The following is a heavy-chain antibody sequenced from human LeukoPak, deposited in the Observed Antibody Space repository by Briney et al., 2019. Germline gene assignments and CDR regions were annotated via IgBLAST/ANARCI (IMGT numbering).Heavy chain of an antibody. CDR1: AFTFSSYG. V-gene: IGHV3-30*18. Sequence: PGGSLRLSCAASAFTFSSYGMHWVRQAPGKGLEWVAAISNDGSNEYYADSVKGRFTISRDNSKNTLYLQMNSLRAEDTAVYYCAKPYKYGVRDVHFDYWGQGTLVTVSS. CDR2: ISNDGSNE. CDR3: AKPYKYGVRDVHFDY. J-gene: IGHJ4*02. D-gene: IGHD5-24*01.